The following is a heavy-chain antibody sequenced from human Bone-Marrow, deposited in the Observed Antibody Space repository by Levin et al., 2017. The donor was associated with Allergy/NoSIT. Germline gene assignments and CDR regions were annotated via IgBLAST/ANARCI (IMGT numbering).Heavy chain of an antibody. Sequence: GESLKISCKASGYTFTSYYMHWVRQAPGQGLEWMGIINPSGGSTSYAQKFQGRVTMTRDTSTSTVYMELSSLRSEDTAVYYCARGGRNCSSTSCFKVRVYYMDVWGKGTTVTVSS. CDR1: GYTFTSYY. CDR2: INPSGGST. V-gene: IGHV1-46*01. D-gene: IGHD2-2*01. CDR3: ARGGRNCSSTSCFKVRVYYMDV. J-gene: IGHJ6*03.